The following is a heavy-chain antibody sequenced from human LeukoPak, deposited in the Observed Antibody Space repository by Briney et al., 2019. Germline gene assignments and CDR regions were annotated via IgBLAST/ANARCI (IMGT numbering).Heavy chain of an antibody. D-gene: IGHD3-22*01. CDR1: GFTFSSYS. CDR2: ISSSSSTI. Sequence: PGGSLRLSCAASGFTFSSYSMNWVRQAPGKGLEWVSYISSSSSTIYYADSVKGRFTISRDNAKNSLYLQMNSLRAEDTAVYYCARVPYYDSSGPSLDDYWGQGTLVTVSS. V-gene: IGHV3-48*01. J-gene: IGHJ4*02. CDR3: ARVPYYDSSGPSLDDY.